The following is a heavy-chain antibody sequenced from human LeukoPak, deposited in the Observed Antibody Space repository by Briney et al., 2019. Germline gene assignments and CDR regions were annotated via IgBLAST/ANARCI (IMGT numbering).Heavy chain of an antibody. Sequence: GGSLRLSCAASGFTFSSYGMHWVRQAPGKGLEWVAVISYDGSNKYYADSVKGRFTISRDNSKNTLYLQMNSLRAEDTAVYYCAFVAGRYCSSTSCYFNYRGQGTLVTVSS. V-gene: IGHV3-30*03. J-gene: IGHJ4*02. CDR3: AFVAGRYCSSTSCYFNY. CDR2: ISYDGSNK. D-gene: IGHD2-2*01. CDR1: GFTFSSYG.